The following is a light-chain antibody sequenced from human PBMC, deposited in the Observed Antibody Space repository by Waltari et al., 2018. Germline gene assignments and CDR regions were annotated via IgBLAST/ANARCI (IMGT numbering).Light chain of an antibody. J-gene: IGLJ3*02. CDR2: DVP. Sequence: QSALTQPLSVSGSPGQSVTISCTGTGSDIGAYNYVSWYQQHPDKAPKLIIDDVPERPSGGPDRFAGSKAGNTASPAISGLQAEDEAHYYCCSYVGAYSWVFGGGTDLTVV. CDR3: CSYVGAYSWV. V-gene: IGLV2-11*01. CDR1: GSDIGAYNY.